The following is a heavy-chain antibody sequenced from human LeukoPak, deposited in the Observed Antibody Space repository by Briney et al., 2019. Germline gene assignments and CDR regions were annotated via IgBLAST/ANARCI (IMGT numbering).Heavy chain of an antibody. CDR1: GFTFSSYW. D-gene: IGHD3-10*01. J-gene: IGHJ6*03. Sequence: GGSLRLSCAASGFTFSSYWMSWVRQAPGKGLEWVANIKQDGSEKYYVDSVKGRFTISRDNAKNSLYLQMNSLRAEDTAVYYCARGPRITLIRGGQWYYYMDVWGKGTTVTISS. CDR2: IKQDGSEK. CDR3: ARGPRITLIRGGQWYYYMDV. V-gene: IGHV3-7*03.